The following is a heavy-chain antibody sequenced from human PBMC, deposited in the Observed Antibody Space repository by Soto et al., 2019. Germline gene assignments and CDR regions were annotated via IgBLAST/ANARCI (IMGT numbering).Heavy chain of an antibody. J-gene: IGHJ2*01. Sequence: QLQLQESGPGLVKPSETLSLTCTVSGGSISSSSYYWGWIRQPPGKGLEWVGTISYSGSTYYNPSPSARVTRSLDTSTNQFSLKLSSMTAADTAVYYCARQVVGATKSRYFDLWGRGTLVTVSS. CDR1: GGSISSSSYY. D-gene: IGHD1-26*01. CDR3: ARQVVGATKSRYFDL. V-gene: IGHV4-39*01. CDR2: ISYSGST.